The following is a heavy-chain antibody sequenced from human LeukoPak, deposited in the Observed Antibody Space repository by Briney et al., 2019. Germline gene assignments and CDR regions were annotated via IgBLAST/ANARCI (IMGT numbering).Heavy chain of an antibody. D-gene: IGHD3-10*01. J-gene: IGHJ3*02. Sequence: PSQTLSLTCAVSGGSISSGGYSWSWIRQPLGKGLEWIGYIYHSGSTYYNPSLKSRVTISVDRSKNQFSLKLSSVTAADTAVYSCARSDYSGSGTYTDFDAFDIWGQGTMVAVSS. CDR2: IYHSGST. CDR3: ARSDYSGSGTYTDFDAFDI. V-gene: IGHV4-30-2*01. CDR1: GGSISSGGYS.